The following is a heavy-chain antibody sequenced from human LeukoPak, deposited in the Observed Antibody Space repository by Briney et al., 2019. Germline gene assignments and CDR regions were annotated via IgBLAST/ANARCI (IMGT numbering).Heavy chain of an antibody. CDR2: ISYDGSNK. D-gene: IGHD3-3*01. Sequence: GGSLRLSCAASGFTFSSYAMHRVRQAPGKGLEWVAVISYDGSNKYYADSVKGRFTISRDSAKNALYLQMTRLRTDDMAFYYCVKGLASTRSDALESWGQGTLVTVSS. CDR1: GFTFSSYA. CDR3: VKGLASTRSDALES. V-gene: IGHV3-30*18. J-gene: IGHJ5*02.